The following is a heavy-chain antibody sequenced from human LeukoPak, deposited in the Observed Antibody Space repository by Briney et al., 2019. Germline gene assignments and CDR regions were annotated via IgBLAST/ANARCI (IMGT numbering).Heavy chain of an antibody. Sequence: GRSLRLSCTGFGFTFRDYAVSWVRQAPGEGLEWVSTLYVGVGTYYADSVKDRFAISRDNSKNTLYLQMNSLTAEDTAVYYCARGDSYYFDLWGQGTLVTVSS. V-gene: IGHV3-66*01. D-gene: IGHD2-21*02. CDR2: LYVGVGT. CDR3: ARGDSYYFDL. J-gene: IGHJ4*02. CDR1: GFTFRDYA.